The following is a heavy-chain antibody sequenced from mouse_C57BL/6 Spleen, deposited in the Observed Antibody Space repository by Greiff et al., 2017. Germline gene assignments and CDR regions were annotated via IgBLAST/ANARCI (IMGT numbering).Heavy chain of an antibody. Sequence: QVQLQLSGAELVRPGASVTLSCKASGYTFTDYEMHWVKQTPVHGLEWIGAIDPETGGTAYNQKFKGKAILTADKSSSTAYMELRSLTSEDSAVYYCTRPLWYEGAMDYWGQGTSVTVSS. CDR1: GYTFTDYE. D-gene: IGHD2-1*01. V-gene: IGHV1-15*01. CDR2: IDPETGGT. CDR3: TRPLWYEGAMDY. J-gene: IGHJ4*01.